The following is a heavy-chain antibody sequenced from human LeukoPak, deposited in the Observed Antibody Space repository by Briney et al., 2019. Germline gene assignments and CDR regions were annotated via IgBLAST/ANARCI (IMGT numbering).Heavy chain of an antibody. J-gene: IGHJ4*02. Sequence: KPSETLSLTRTVSGGSVSSGSYYWSWIRQPPGKGLEWIGYIYSSGSTNYNPSLKSRVTISVDTSKNQSSLKLSSVTAADTAVYYCARESISRLERRSYYFDYWGQGTLVTVSS. CDR1: GGSVSSGSYY. CDR2: IYSSGST. D-gene: IGHD1-1*01. CDR3: ARESISRLERRSYYFDY. V-gene: IGHV4-61*01.